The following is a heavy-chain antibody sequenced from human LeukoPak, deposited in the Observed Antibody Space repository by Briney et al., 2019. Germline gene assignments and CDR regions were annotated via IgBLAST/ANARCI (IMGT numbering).Heavy chain of an antibody. CDR3: ARVLRYCSGGSCLSVDYFDY. D-gene: IGHD2-15*01. V-gene: IGHV1-8*01. J-gene: IGHJ4*02. CDR1: GYTFTSYD. CDR2: MNPNSGNT. Sequence: ASVKVSCKASGYTFTSYDINWVRQATGQGLEWMGWMNPNSGNTGYAQKFQGRVTMTRNTSISTAYMELSSLRSEDTAVYYCARVLRYCSGGSCLSVDYFDYRGQGTLVTVSS.